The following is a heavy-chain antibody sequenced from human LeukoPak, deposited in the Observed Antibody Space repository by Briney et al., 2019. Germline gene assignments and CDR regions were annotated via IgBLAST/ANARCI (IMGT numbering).Heavy chain of an antibody. Sequence: KPSETLSLTCTVSGGSISSYYWSWIRQPPGKGLEWIGYIYSSGSTNYNPSLKSRVTISVDTSKNQFSLKLSSATAADTAVYYCARHIPSPVTAMVPSRVGYFDYWGQGILVTVSS. CDR3: ARHIPSPVTAMVPSRVGYFDY. D-gene: IGHD5-18*01. V-gene: IGHV4-59*08. J-gene: IGHJ4*02. CDR1: GGSISSYY. CDR2: IYSSGST.